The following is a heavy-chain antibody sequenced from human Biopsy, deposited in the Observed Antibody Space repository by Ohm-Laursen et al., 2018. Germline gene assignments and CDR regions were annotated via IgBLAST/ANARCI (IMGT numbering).Heavy chain of an antibody. CDR2: ISTYNGDT. CDR3: ARDDYYYDLDV. Sequence: ASVKASCKASGCTFTSYGIEWVRQAPGQGLEWMGWISTYNGDTNYAQRFQGRVTMTTDTSTSTAYMELRGLTSDDTAVYYCARDDYYYDLDVWGQGTTVTVSS. CDR1: GCTFTSYG. V-gene: IGHV1-18*01. J-gene: IGHJ6*02.